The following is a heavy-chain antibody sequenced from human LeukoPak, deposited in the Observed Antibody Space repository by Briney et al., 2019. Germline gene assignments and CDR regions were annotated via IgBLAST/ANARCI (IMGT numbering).Heavy chain of an antibody. V-gene: IGHV4-4*07. D-gene: IGHD5-24*01. CDR1: GGSISSYY. CDR3: ARNKMSKEWYFDL. CDR2: IYTSGST. Sequence: SETLSLTCTVSGGSISSYYWSWIRQPAGKELEWIGRIYTSGSTNYNPSLKSRVTMSVDTSKNQFSLKLSSVTAADTAVYYCARNKMSKEWYFDLWGRGTLVTVSS. J-gene: IGHJ2*01.